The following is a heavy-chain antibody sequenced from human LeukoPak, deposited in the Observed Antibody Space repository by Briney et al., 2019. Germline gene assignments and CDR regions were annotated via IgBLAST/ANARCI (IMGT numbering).Heavy chain of an antibody. J-gene: IGHJ4*02. CDR1: GYTFTGYY. CDR2: ITPNSGGT. Sequence: ASVKVSCQASGYTFTGYYMHWVRQAPGQGLEWMGWITPNSGGTNYPQKFQGRVTLTMDTSISTAYMELSRLRSDDTAVYYCARDRGQWLVPLGYWGQGTLVTVSS. CDR3: ARDRGQWLVPLGY. D-gene: IGHD6-19*01. V-gene: IGHV1-2*02.